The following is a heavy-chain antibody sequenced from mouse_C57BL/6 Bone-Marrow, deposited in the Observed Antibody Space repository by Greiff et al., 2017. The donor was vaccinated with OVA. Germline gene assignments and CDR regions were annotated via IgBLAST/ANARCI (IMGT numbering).Heavy chain of an antibody. Sequence: VQLQQPGAELVRPGSSVKLSCKASGYTFTSYWMDWVKQRPGQGLEWIGNIYPSDSETHYNQKFKDKATLTVDKSSSTAYMQLSSLTSEDSAVYYCATNWVYWYFDVWGTGTTVTVSS. J-gene: IGHJ1*03. CDR1: GYTFTSYW. CDR3: ATNWVYWYFDV. V-gene: IGHV1-61*01. CDR2: IYPSDSET. D-gene: IGHD4-1*01.